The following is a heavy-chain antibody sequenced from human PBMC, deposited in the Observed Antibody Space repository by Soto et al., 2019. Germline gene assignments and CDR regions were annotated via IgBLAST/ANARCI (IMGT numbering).Heavy chain of an antibody. D-gene: IGHD2-15*01. CDR3: AKGLGGYNHYYMDV. CDR1: GYSFTSYW. J-gene: IGHJ6*03. Sequence: GESLKISCKGSGYSFTSYWISWVRQMPGKGLEWMGRIDPSDSYTNYSPSFRGHVTISADKSISTAYLQWSSLRAEDTALYYCAKGLGGYNHYYMDVWGKGTTVTVSS. CDR2: IDPSDSYT. V-gene: IGHV5-10-1*01.